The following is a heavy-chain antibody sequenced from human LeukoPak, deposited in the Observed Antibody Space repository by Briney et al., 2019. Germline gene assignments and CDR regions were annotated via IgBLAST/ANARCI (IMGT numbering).Heavy chain of an antibody. D-gene: IGHD3-22*01. Sequence: ASVKVSCKASGYTFTGYYMHWVRQAPGQGLEWMGWINPNSGGTNYAQKFQGRVTMTRDTSTSTAYMELSRLRSDDTAVYYCARHYYDSSGYYQIDYWGQGTLVTVSS. V-gene: IGHV1-2*02. CDR2: INPNSGGT. CDR3: ARHYYDSSGYYQIDY. J-gene: IGHJ4*02. CDR1: GYTFTGYY.